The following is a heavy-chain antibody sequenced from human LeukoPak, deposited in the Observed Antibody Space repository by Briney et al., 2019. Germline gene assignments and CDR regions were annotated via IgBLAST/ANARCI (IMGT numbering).Heavy chain of an antibody. V-gene: IGHV3-7*03. CDR2: INHNGDVN. CDR3: ARGGGLDV. J-gene: IGHJ6*02. D-gene: IGHD3-16*01. CDR1: GFTFSSYW. Sequence: GGSLRLSCAASGFTFSSYWMNWARQAPGKGLEWVASINHNGDVNYYVDSVKGRFTISRDNAKNSLYLQMSNSRAEDTAVYFCARGGGLDVWGQGATVTVSS.